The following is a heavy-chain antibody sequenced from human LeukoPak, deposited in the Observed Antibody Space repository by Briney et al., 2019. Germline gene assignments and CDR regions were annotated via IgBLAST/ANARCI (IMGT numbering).Heavy chain of an antibody. CDR3: ASRYFTIYTSGFDY. V-gene: IGHV1-69*13. Sequence: ASVKVSCKASGGTFSNYAISWVRQAPGQGLEWMGGIIPIFGTANYAQKFQGRVTITADESTSTAYMELSSLRSEDTAVYYCASRYFTIYTSGFDYWGQGTLVTVSS. D-gene: IGHD2/OR15-2a*01. CDR2: IIPIFGTA. J-gene: IGHJ4*02. CDR1: GGTFSNYA.